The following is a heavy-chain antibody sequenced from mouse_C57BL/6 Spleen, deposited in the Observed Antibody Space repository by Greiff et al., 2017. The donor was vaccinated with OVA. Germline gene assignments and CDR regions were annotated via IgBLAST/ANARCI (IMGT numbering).Heavy chain of an antibody. Sequence: VQLQQPGAELVKPGASVKMSCKASGYTFTSYWITWVKQRPGQGLAWIGDIYPGSGSTNYNEKFKSKATLTVDTSSSTAYMQLSSLTSEDSAVYYCARSGSNYDMDYWGQGTSVTVSS. J-gene: IGHJ4*01. V-gene: IGHV1-55*01. D-gene: IGHD3-2*02. CDR3: ARSGSNYDMDY. CDR1: GYTFTSYW. CDR2: IYPGSGST.